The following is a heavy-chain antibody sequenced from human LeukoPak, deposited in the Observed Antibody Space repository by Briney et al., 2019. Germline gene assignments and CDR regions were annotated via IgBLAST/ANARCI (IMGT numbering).Heavy chain of an antibody. Sequence: SETLSLTCSVSGGSMSSYYWGWIRQPPGKGLEWIGSIYYSGSTYYNPSLKSRVTISVDTSKNQFSLKLSSVTAADTAVYYCARDYRGYYYDSSGYYDYWGQGTLVTVSS. CDR1: GGSMSSYY. J-gene: IGHJ4*02. CDR3: ARDYRGYYYDSSGYYDY. CDR2: IYYSGST. V-gene: IGHV4-39*07. D-gene: IGHD3-22*01.